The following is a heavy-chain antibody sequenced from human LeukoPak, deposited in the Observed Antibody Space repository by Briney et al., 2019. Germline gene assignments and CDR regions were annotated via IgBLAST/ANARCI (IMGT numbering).Heavy chain of an antibody. J-gene: IGHJ5*02. CDR2: IIPIFSTV. CDR1: GGTFSSYA. V-gene: IGHV1-69*05. CDR3: ARSPIFGVVTPRGYWFDP. D-gene: IGHD3-3*01. Sequence: SVKVSCKASGGTFSSYAISWVRQAPGQGLEWMGGIIPIFSTVHYTQKLQGRVTITTDESTSTASMELSRLRSEDTAVYYCARSPIFGVVTPRGYWFDPWGQGTLVTVSS.